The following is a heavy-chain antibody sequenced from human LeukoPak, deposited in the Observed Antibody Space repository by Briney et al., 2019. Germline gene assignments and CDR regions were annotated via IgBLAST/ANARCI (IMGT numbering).Heavy chain of an antibody. J-gene: IGHJ6*03. D-gene: IGHD1-14*01. V-gene: IGHV3-30*02. CDR2: IRYDGSNK. CDR3: ASSTPGAREPWSPSSQYYYMDV. Sequence: GGSLRLSCAASGFTFSSYAMHWVRQAPGKGLEWVTFIRYDGSNKYYADSVKGRFTISRDNSKNTLYLQMNSLRAEDTAVYYCASSTPGAREPWSPSSQYYYMDVWGKGTTVTISS. CDR1: GFTFSSYA.